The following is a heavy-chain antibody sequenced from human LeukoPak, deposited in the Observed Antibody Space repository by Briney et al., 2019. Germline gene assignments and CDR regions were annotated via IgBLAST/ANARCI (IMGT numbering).Heavy chain of an antibody. CDR3: ARHMTTVVTSLDS. Sequence: ASVKVSCKASGYTFTNYGFGWVRQAPGQGLQWMGWISVYNGKTNYGPLQGRVTMTTDTSTGTAYMELRNLRSEDTAIYYCARHMTTVVTSLDSWGQGTLVTVSS. CDR2: ISVYNGKT. CDR1: GYTFTNYG. J-gene: IGHJ4*02. V-gene: IGHV1-18*01. D-gene: IGHD4-23*01.